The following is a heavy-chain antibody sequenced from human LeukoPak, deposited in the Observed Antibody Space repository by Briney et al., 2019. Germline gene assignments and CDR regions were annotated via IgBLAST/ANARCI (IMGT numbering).Heavy chain of an antibody. Sequence: GGSLRLSCAASGFTVSSNYMSWVRQAPGKGLAWVSAISGTGGSTYYADSVKGRFTISRDNSKNTLYVQMNSLRAEDTAVYYCAKETRNYYGSGSYSAFDYWGQGTLVTVSS. D-gene: IGHD3-10*01. J-gene: IGHJ4*02. CDR2: ISGTGGST. CDR1: GFTVSSNY. V-gene: IGHV3-23*01. CDR3: AKETRNYYGSGSYSAFDY.